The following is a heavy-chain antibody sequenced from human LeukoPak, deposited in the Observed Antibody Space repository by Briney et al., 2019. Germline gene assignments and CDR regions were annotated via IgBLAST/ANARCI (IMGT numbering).Heavy chain of an antibody. CDR1: GFTFSSYA. Sequence: GGSLRLSCAASGFTFSSYAMSWVRQAPGKGLEWVSAISGSGGSTYYADSVKGRFTISRDNSKNTLYLQMNSLRAEDTAVYYCAKDSRPMYYYDSSGYYPFDYWGQGTLVTVSS. V-gene: IGHV3-23*01. J-gene: IGHJ4*02. D-gene: IGHD3-22*01. CDR2: ISGSGGST. CDR3: AKDSRPMYYYDSSGYYPFDY.